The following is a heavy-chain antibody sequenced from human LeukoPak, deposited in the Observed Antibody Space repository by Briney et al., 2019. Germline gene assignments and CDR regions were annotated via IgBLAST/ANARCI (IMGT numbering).Heavy chain of an antibody. D-gene: IGHD6-13*01. CDR3: ARGWALSSRFNPRAGHFDY. Sequence: SETLSLTCAVYGGSFSGYYWSWIRQPPGKGLEWIGEINHIGSTNYNPSLKSRVTVSVDTSKNQCSLKLSSVTAADTAVYYCARGWALSSRFNPRAGHFDYWGQGTLVTVSS. V-gene: IGHV4-34*01. CDR2: INHIGST. J-gene: IGHJ4*02. CDR1: GGSFSGYY.